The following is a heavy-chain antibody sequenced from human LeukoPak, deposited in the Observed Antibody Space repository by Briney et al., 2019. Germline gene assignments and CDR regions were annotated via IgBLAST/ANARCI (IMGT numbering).Heavy chain of an antibody. CDR3: ARLDYYYYGMDV. J-gene: IGHJ6*02. CDR1: GVSISSGGYY. Sequence: PSETLSLTCTVSGVSISSGGYYWSWIRQHPGKGLEWIGYIYYSGSTYYNPSLKSRVTISVDTSKNQFSLKLSSVIAADTAVYYCARLDYYYYGMDVWGQGTTVTVSS. V-gene: IGHV4-31*03. CDR2: IYYSGST.